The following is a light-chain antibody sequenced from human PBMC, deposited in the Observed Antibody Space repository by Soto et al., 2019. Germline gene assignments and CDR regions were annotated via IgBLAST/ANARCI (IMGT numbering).Light chain of an antibody. CDR1: QSVNNN. J-gene: IGKJ2*01. Sequence: EIIVTQSPASLSVSPGERATLSCRASQSVNNNLAWYQQKPGQAPRLLIYGASTRATGIPGRVRGSGSGTEFTLTITSLQFEDFAVYFCQQYNNLPPDTFGQGTKLEIK. CDR2: GAS. CDR3: QQYNNLPPDT. V-gene: IGKV3-15*01.